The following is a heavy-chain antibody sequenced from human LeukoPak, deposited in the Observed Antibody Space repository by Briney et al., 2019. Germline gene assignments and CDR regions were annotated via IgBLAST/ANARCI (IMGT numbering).Heavy chain of an antibody. D-gene: IGHD3-10*01. J-gene: IGHJ4*02. V-gene: IGHV4-31*03. CDR1: GGSISSGGYY. CDR3: ARGPPYFTFYYGSGSPTLDY. Sequence: RPSQTLSLTCTVSGGSISSGGYYWSWIRQHPGKGLEWIGYIYYSGSTYYNPSLKSRVTISVDTSKNQFSLELSSVTAADTAVYYCARGPPYFTFYYGSGSPTLDYWGQGTLVTVSS. CDR2: IYYSGST.